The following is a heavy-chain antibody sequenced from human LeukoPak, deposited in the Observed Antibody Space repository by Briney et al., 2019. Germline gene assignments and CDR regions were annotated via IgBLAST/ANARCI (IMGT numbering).Heavy chain of an antibody. CDR1: GGSFSGYY. D-gene: IGHD2-15*01. CDR3: ARDREGAATNWFDP. V-gene: IGHV4-34*01. Sequence: NPSETLSLTCAVYGGSFSGYYWSWIRQPPGKGLEWIGEINHSGSTNYNPSLKSRVTISLDTSKNQFSLKLSSVTAADTAVYYCARDREGAATNWFDPWGQGTLVTVSS. CDR2: INHSGST. J-gene: IGHJ5*02.